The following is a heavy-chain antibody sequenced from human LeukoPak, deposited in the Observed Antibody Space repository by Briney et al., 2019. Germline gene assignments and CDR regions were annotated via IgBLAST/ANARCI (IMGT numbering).Heavy chain of an antibody. J-gene: IGHJ4*02. CDR3: ARDVRTVDY. CDR1: GGAITNYY. D-gene: IGHD3-10*01. CDR2: IYYTGST. V-gene: IGHV4-59*01. Sequence: SETLSLTCGVSGGAITNYYWNWIRQAPGKGLEWLGYIYYTGSTTYNPSVKSRITISLDTSKKQISLKLRSVTAADTAVYYCARDVRTVDYWGQGTLVTVSS.